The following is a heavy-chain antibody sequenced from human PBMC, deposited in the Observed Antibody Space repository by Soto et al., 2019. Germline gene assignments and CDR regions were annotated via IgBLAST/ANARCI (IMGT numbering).Heavy chain of an antibody. J-gene: IGHJ4*02. V-gene: IGHV4-59*01. D-gene: IGHD6-19*01. CDR2: IYYSGST. CDR1: GVSISSYY. CDR3: ASRPAVGGSPFDY. Sequence: TLSLTCTVSGVSISSYYWSWIRQPPGKGLEWIGYIYYSGSTNYNPSLKSRVTISVDTSKNQFSLKLSSVTAAATAVYYCASRPAVGGSPFDYWGQGNVITVSS.